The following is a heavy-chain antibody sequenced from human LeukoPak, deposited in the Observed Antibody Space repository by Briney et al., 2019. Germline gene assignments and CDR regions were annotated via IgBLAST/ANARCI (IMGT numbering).Heavy chain of an antibody. Sequence: GGSLRLSCAASGFTFSSYAMSWVRQAPGKGLEWVSAISGSGGSTYYVDSVKGRFTISRDNSKNTLYLQMNSLRAEDTAVYYCAKDLGFSGLGYGMDVWGQGTTVTVSS. J-gene: IGHJ6*02. V-gene: IGHV3-23*01. CDR1: GFTFSSYA. D-gene: IGHD3-10*01. CDR2: ISGSGGST. CDR3: AKDLGFSGLGYGMDV.